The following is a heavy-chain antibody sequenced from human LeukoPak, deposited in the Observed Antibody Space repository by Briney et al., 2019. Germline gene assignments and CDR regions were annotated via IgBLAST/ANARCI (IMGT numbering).Heavy chain of an antibody. CDR3: ARDLGYCSGSTCYVGYFDY. V-gene: IGHV3-23*01. CDR1: GFTFSSYA. Sequence: QAGGSLRLSCAASGFTFSSYAMSWVRQAPGKGLEWVSAISGSGGSTYYADSVKGRFTISRDNSKNTLYLQMNSLRAEDTAVYYCARDLGYCSGSTCYVGYFDYWGQGTLVTVSS. CDR2: ISGSGGST. D-gene: IGHD2-15*01. J-gene: IGHJ4*02.